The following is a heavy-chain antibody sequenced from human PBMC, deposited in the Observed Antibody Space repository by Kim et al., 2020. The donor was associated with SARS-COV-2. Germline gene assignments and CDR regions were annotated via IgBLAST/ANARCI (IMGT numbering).Heavy chain of an antibody. CDR1: GGSFSGYY. CDR2: INHSGST. V-gene: IGHV4-34*01. J-gene: IGHJ5*02. Sequence: SETLSLTCAVYGGSFSGYYWSWIRQPPGKGLEWIGEINHSGSTNYNPSLKSRVTISVDTSKNQFSLKLSSVTAADTAVYYCARGKRTYSSSWYGSKDYNWFDPWGQGTLVTVSS. CDR3: ARGKRTYSSSWYGSKDYNWFDP. D-gene: IGHD6-13*01.